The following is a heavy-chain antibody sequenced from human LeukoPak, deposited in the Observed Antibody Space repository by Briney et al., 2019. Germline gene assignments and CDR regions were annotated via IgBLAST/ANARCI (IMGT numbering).Heavy chain of an antibody. CDR3: ARVISTSGWYVGY. CDR2: IKQDGSKK. Sequence: GGSLRLSSEASGFTFRNYVIHWDRQAAGRGLEWVANIKQDGSKKSYVDSVKGRFTISRDNAKNSLYLQMNSLRAEDTAVHYCARVISTSGWYVGYWGQGTLVTVSS. V-gene: IGHV3-7*03. D-gene: IGHD6-19*01. J-gene: IGHJ4*02. CDR1: GFTFRNYV.